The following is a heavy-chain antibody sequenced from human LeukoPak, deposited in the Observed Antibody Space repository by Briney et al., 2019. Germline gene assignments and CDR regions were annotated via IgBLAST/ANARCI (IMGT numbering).Heavy chain of an antibody. V-gene: IGHV1-18*01. CDR3: ARISMVRGVIIRNNWFDP. CDR2: ISAYNGNT. CDR1: GYTFTSYG. J-gene: IGHJ5*02. Sequence: ASVKVSCKASGYTFTSYGISWVRQAPGQGLEWMGWISAYNGNTNYAQKLQGRVTMTTDTSTSTAYMGLRSLRSDDTAVYYCARISMVRGVIIRNNWFDPWGQGTLVTVSS. D-gene: IGHD3-10*01.